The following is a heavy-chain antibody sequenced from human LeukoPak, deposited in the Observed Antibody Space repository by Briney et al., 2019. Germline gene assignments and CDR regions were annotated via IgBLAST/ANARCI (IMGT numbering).Heavy chain of an antibody. Sequence: SETLSLTCTVSGGSISSSSYYWGWIRQPPGKGLEWIGSIYYSGSTYYNPSLKSRVTISVDTSKNQFSLKLSSVTAADTAVYYCARDQLPVVDYWGQGTLVTVSS. CDR1: GGSISSSSYY. CDR2: IYYSGST. CDR3: ARDQLPVVDY. J-gene: IGHJ4*02. V-gene: IGHV4-39*07. D-gene: IGHD2-21*01.